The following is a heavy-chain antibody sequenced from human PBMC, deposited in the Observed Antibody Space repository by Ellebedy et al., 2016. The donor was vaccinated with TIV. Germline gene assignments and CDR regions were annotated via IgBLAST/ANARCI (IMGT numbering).Heavy chain of an antibody. J-gene: IGHJ4*02. CDR3: AKTRGYNYGYFYY. CDR2: ISAISSFI. V-gene: IGHV3-21*01. Sequence: GESLKISCTASGFTFSSYTMNWVRQAPGKGLEWVSSISAISSFIYYADSVKGRFTISRDNAKNSLYLQMNSLRGDDTAVYYCAKTRGYNYGYFYYWGQGTLVTVSS. CDR1: GFTFSSYT. D-gene: IGHD5-18*01.